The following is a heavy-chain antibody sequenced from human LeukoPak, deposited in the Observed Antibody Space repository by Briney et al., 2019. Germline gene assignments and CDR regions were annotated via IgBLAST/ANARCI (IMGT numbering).Heavy chain of an antibody. D-gene: IGHD2-2*01. CDR2: IIPMFGSP. Sequence: GASVKVSCKASGGTFSSYAINWVRQAPGQGLEWMGGIIPMFGSPNYAQKLQARVTITADESTSTAYMELNSLRSEDTAVYYCARNRYCSSPSCPFDYWGQGTLVTVSS. V-gene: IGHV1-69*13. CDR1: GGTFSSYA. CDR3: ARNRYCSSPSCPFDY. J-gene: IGHJ4*02.